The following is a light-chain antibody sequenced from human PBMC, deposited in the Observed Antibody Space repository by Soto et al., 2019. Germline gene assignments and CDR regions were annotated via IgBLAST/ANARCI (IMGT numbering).Light chain of an antibody. CDR2: GAS. CDR1: QSVGDN. CDR3: QQRSSWPRIT. J-gene: IGKJ5*01. Sequence: ILMTQSPATLSVSPGERATLSCRASQSVGDNSAWYQQKPGQAPRLLVYGASTRAAGIPARFSGSGSVTDFTLTISSLEPEDFAVYYCQQRSSWPRITFGQGTRLEI. V-gene: IGKV3-11*01.